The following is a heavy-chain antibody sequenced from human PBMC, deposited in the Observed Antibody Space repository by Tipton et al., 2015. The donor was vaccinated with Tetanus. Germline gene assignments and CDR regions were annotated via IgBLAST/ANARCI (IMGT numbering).Heavy chain of an antibody. J-gene: IGHJ4*02. V-gene: IGHV3-11*01. CDR1: GFTFSDYY. CDR2: ISSSGSTI. Sequence: SLRLSCAASGFTFSDYYMSWIRQAPGKGLEWVSYISSSGSTIYYADSVKGRFTISRDNAKNSLYLQMNSLRAEDTAVYYCARNLEYSYGLYYFDYWGQGTLVTVSS. CDR3: ARNLEYSYGLYYFDY. D-gene: IGHD5-18*01.